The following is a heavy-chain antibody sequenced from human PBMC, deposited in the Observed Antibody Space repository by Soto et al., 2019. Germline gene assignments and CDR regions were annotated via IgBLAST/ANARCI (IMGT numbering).Heavy chain of an antibody. D-gene: IGHD6-19*01. CDR1: GFTFSSYA. CDR3: ASLSPYSSGWHYFDY. Sequence: GGSLRLSCAASGFTFSSYAMHWVRQAPGKGLEWVAVISYDGSNKYYADSVKGRFTISRDNSKNTLYLQMNSLRAEDTAVYYCASLSPYSSGWHYFDYWGQGTLVTVSS. J-gene: IGHJ4*02. CDR2: ISYDGSNK. V-gene: IGHV3-30-3*01.